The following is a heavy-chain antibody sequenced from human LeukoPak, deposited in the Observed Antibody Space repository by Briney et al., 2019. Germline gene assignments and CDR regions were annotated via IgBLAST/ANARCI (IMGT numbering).Heavy chain of an antibody. Sequence: PGGSLRLSCAASGFTFSTYSMNWVRQAPGRGLEWVSSISSSSAYIYCADSEKGRFTISRDNAKNSLYLQTNSLRVEDTAVYYCARGPRNSSSYQYFQHWGQGTLVTVSS. CDR2: ISSSSAYI. CDR1: GFTFSTYS. J-gene: IGHJ1*01. D-gene: IGHD6-13*01. V-gene: IGHV3-21*01. CDR3: ARGPRNSSSYQYFQH.